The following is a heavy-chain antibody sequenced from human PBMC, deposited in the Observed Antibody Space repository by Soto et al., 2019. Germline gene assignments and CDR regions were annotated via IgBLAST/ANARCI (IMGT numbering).Heavy chain of an antibody. CDR1: GFTFSSYA. CDR3: AREFFYDY. Sequence: SGGSLRLSCAASGFTFSSYAMSWVRQAPGKGLEWVSAISGSGGSTYYADSVKGRFTISRDNAKNSLYLQMNSLRDEDTAVYYCAREFFYDYWGQGTLVTVSS. J-gene: IGHJ4*02. CDR2: ISGSGGST. V-gene: IGHV3-23*01. D-gene: IGHD3-3*01.